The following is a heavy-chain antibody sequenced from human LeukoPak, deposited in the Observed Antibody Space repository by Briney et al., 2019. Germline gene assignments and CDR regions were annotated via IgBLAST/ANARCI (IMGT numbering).Heavy chain of an antibody. D-gene: IGHD2-2*01. CDR1: GYTFTSYG. V-gene: IGHV1-18*01. J-gene: IGHJ4*02. CDR2: ISAYNGNT. CDR3: ARAEQYQLLLH. Sequence: ASVKVSCKAYGYTFTSYGITWVRQAPGQRLEWMGWISAYNGNTNYAQKLQGRVTMTTDTSTSTAYLDLRSLRSDDTAVYYCARAEQYQLLLHWGQGTLVTVSS.